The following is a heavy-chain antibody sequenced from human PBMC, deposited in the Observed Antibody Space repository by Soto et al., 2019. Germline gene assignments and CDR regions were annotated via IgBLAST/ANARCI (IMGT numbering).Heavy chain of an antibody. Sequence: GGSLRLSCAASGFTFSCYAMSWVRQAPGKGLEWVSAISGSGGSTYYADSVKGRFTISRDNSKNTLYLQMNSLRAEDTAVYYCAKTANYDILTGYLEDYFDYWGQGTLVTVSS. CDR1: GFTFSCYA. CDR3: AKTANYDILTGYLEDYFDY. CDR2: ISGSGGST. J-gene: IGHJ4*02. D-gene: IGHD3-9*01. V-gene: IGHV3-23*01.